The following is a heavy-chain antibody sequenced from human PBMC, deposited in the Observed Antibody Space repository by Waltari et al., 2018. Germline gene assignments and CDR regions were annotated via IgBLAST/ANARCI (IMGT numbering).Heavy chain of an antibody. Sequence: EVQLVESGGGLVQPGGSLRLSCAASGFPFSRYWMPWVRQAPGKGLVWVSRINSDGSGTIYADSVKGRFTISRDNAKNTLYLQLNSLRVEDTAVYYCAREPSPDSSGYFYYYMDVWGKGTTVTVSS. V-gene: IGHV3-74*01. J-gene: IGHJ6*03. CDR2: INSDGSGT. CDR3: AREPSPDSSGYFYYYMDV. CDR1: GFPFSRYW. D-gene: IGHD3-22*01.